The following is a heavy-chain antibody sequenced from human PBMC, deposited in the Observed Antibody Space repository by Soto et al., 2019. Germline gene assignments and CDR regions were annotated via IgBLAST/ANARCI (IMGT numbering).Heavy chain of an antibody. Sequence: GPLKGSLKASWYTFTNYAMHWGGPAPRQKPEWMGWINAGNGNIKYSQKFQGRITITRDTSASTAYMELSSLRSEDTAVYYCARLLDIVVVTAILGWFDPWGQGTLVTVSS. CDR2: INAGNGNI. J-gene: IGHJ5*02. CDR1: WYTFTNYA. V-gene: IGHV1-3*01. CDR3: ARLLDIVVVTAILGWFDP. D-gene: IGHD2-21*02.